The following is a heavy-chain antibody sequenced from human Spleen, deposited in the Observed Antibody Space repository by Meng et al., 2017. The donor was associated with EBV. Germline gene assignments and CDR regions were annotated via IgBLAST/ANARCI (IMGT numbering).Heavy chain of an antibody. CDR1: GFSLDTRGMG. CDR2: IYWDDDK. Sequence: QITLKESGPTLVKPTQTPTLTCTFSGFSLDTRGMGVGWIRQPPGKALDWLALIYWDDDKRYSPSLKTRLTITKDASRNQVVLTMTNMDPVDTATYFCAHTAPGGWFDPWGQGTLVTVSS. CDR3: AHTAPGGWFDP. J-gene: IGHJ5*02. V-gene: IGHV2-5*02.